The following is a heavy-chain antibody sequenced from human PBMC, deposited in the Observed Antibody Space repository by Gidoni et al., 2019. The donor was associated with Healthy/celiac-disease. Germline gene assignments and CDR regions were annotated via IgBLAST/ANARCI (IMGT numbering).Heavy chain of an antibody. CDR2: INPSGGST. Sequence: QVQLVQSGAEVKKPGASVKVSCKASGYTFTSYYMPWVRPAPGQGLEWMGIINPSGGSTSYAQKFQGRVTMTRDTSTSTVYMELSSLRSEDTAVYYCARSPTDYGMDVWGQGTTVTVSS. CDR1: GYTFTSYY. V-gene: IGHV1-46*01. CDR3: ARSPTDYGMDV. J-gene: IGHJ6*02.